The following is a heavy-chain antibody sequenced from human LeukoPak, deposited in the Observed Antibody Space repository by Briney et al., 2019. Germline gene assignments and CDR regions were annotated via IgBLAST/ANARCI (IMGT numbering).Heavy chain of an antibody. V-gene: IGHV3-74*01. CDR1: GFAPSKDW. CDR3: ASFGQQWLESY. CDR2: ISTDGKTT. J-gene: IGHJ4*02. Sequence: GGSLRLSCVASGFAPSKDWMHWVRQVPGEGLEWVSRISTDGKTTGYADSVKGRFTISRDNAKNTLFLEMNNLKVEDTAVYYCASFGQQWLESYCGLGTLVTVSS. D-gene: IGHD6-19*01.